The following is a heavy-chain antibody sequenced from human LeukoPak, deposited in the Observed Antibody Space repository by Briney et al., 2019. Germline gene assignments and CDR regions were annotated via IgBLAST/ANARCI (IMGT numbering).Heavy chain of an antibody. CDR1: GGSISSYY. Sequence: PSETLSLTCAVYGGSISSYYWSWIRQPPGKGLEGIGYIYYSGSTNYNPSLKSRVTISVDTSKNQFSLKLSSVTAADTAVYYCARGGYCTNGVCYTSLDYWGQGTLVTVSS. CDR2: IYYSGST. V-gene: IGHV4-59*01. J-gene: IGHJ4*02. CDR3: ARGGYCTNGVCYTSLDY. D-gene: IGHD2-8*01.